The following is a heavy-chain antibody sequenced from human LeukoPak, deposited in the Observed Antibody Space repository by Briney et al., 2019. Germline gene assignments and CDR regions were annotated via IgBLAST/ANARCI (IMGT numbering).Heavy chain of an antibody. J-gene: IGHJ4*02. CDR2: ISYDGSNK. Sequence: GGSLRLSCAASGFTFSSYGMHWVRQAPGKGLEWVAVISYDGSNKYYAGSVKGRFTISRDNSKNTLYLQMNSLRAEDTAVYYCAKEGLCSGGSCYSDSSWGQGTLVTVSS. V-gene: IGHV3-30*18. CDR1: GFTFSSYG. D-gene: IGHD2-15*01. CDR3: AKEGLCSGGSCYSDSS.